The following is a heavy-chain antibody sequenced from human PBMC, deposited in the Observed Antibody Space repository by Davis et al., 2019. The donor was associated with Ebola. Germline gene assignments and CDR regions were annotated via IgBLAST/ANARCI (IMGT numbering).Heavy chain of an antibody. Sequence: SLKISCAASGFTFDDYAMHWVRQAPGKGLEWVSGISWNSGSIGYADSVKGRFTISRDNAKNSLYLQMNSLRAEDTALYYCAKDMREAALGPNDAFDIWGQGTMVTVSS. CDR1: GFTFDDYA. J-gene: IGHJ3*02. V-gene: IGHV3-9*01. CDR3: AKDMREAALGPNDAFDI. CDR2: ISWNSGSI. D-gene: IGHD6-6*01.